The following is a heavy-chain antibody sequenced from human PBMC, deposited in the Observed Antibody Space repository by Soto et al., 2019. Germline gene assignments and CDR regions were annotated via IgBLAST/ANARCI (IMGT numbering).Heavy chain of an antibody. J-gene: IGHJ4*02. Sequence: EVQLVESGGGLVQPGGSLRLSCAASGVTVSSNYMSWVRQAPGKGLEWVSVIYSGGSTYYADSVKGRFTVSRDNSKNTLYLQMISLRADDTAVYYCARHAYNYGGGYFDYWGQGTLGTVSS. V-gene: IGHV3-66*04. CDR3: ARHAYNYGGGYFDY. D-gene: IGHD5-18*01. CDR1: GVTVSSNY. CDR2: IYSGGST.